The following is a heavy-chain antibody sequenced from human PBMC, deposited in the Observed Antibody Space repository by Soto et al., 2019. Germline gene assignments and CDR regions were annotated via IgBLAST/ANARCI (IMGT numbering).Heavy chain of an antibody. Sequence: QVHLVQSGAEVKKPGASVKVSCKGSGYAFTTYGITWVRQAPGQGLEGMGWISAHNGNTNYAQKLQGRVTVTRDTYTSTAYMELRRLRSDETAVYYCARGRYGDYWGQGALVTVSS. V-gene: IGHV1-18*01. CDR3: ARGRYGDY. CDR2: ISAHNGNT. CDR1: GYAFTTYG. J-gene: IGHJ4*02. D-gene: IGHD1-1*01.